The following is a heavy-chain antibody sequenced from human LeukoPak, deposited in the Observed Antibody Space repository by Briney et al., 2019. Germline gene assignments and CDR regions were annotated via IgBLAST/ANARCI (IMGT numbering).Heavy chain of an antibody. CDR3: AREVDTAMAYSAYCGGDCSV. J-gene: IGHJ4*02. CDR1: GGSISSSSYY. Sequence: SETLSLTCTVSGGSISSSSYYWGWIRQPPGKGLERIGSIYYSGSTCYNPSLKSRVTISVDTSKNQFSLKLSSVTAADTAVYYCAREVDTAMAYSAYCGGDCSVWGQGTLVTVSS. CDR2: IYYSGST. D-gene: IGHD2-21*02. V-gene: IGHV4-39*02.